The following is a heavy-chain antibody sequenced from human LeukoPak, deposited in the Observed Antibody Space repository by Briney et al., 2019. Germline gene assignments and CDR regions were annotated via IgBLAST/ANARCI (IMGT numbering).Heavy chain of an antibody. CDR1: GFTFSSYG. J-gene: IGHJ4*02. D-gene: IGHD3-16*01. CDR2: ISYDGSNK. Sequence: PGGSLRLSCAASGFTFSSYGMHWVRQAPGKGLEWVAVISYDGSNKYYADSVKGRFTISRDNSKNTLYLQMNSLRAEDTAVYYCAKDKQAYDYVWGLDYWGQGTLVTVSS. CDR3: AKDKQAYDYVWGLDY. V-gene: IGHV3-30*18.